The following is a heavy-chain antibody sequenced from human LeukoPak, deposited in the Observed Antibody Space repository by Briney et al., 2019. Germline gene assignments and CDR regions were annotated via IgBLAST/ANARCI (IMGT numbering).Heavy chain of an antibody. CDR2: INTYNGET. CDR3: ARGRLGVSGYKDYLDY. Sequence: ASVKLSCSSSGYILTNYGIYWVRQAPGQGLEWMGWINTYNGETDYAQNFQGRVTMTTDTSTSTAYMDLRSLTSDDTAVYYCARGRLGVSGYKDYLDYWGQGTLVTVSS. J-gene: IGHJ4*02. V-gene: IGHV1-18*04. D-gene: IGHD5-12*01. CDR1: GYILTNYG.